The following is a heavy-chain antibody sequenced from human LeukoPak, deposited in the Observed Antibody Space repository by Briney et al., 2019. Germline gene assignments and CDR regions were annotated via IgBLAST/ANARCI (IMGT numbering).Heavy chain of an antibody. D-gene: IGHD1-26*01. CDR2: INHSGST. V-gene: IGHV4-34*01. CDR1: GGSFSGYY. J-gene: IGHJ4*02. CDR3: ARALAATSGSYYFDY. Sequence: SETLSLTCAVYGGSFSGYYWSWIRQPPGKGLEWIGEINHSGSTNYNPSLKSRVTISVDTSKNQFSLKLSSVTAADTAVYYCARALAATSGSYYFDYWGQGTLVTVSS.